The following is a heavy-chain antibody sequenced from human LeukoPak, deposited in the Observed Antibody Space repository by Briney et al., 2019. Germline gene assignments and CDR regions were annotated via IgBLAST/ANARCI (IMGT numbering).Heavy chain of an antibody. CDR3: VKAVPKTIFGVAIGYYFDY. V-gene: IGHV3-23*01. CDR2: ISNTNT. Sequence: GGSLRLSCAASGFSFSTSAMSWVRQAPGKGLEWVSVISNTNTYYADSVKGRFTISRDNSKNTVNVQMNSLRAEDTAVYYCVKAVPKTIFGVAIGYYFDYWGQGIVVTVSS. CDR1: GFSFSTSA. J-gene: IGHJ4*02. D-gene: IGHD3-3*01.